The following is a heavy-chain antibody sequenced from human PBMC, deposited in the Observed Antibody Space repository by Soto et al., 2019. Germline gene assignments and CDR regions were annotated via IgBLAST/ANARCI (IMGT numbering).Heavy chain of an antibody. CDR3: ARAHDYGDYEHIDY. V-gene: IGHV1-8*01. Sequence: ASVKVSCKASGYTFTSYDINWVRQATGQGLEWMGWMNPNSGNTGYAQKFQGRVTMTRNTSISTAYMELSSLRSEDTAVYYCARAHDYGDYEHIDYWGQGTLVTVSS. CDR2: MNPNSGNT. J-gene: IGHJ4*02. D-gene: IGHD4-17*01. CDR1: GYTFTSYD.